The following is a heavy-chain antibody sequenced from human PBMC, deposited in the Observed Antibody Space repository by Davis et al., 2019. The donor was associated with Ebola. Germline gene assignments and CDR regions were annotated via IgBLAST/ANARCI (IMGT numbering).Heavy chain of an antibody. Sequence: GESLKISCAASGFVFSSYVMSWVRRAPGKGLEWVSTLGLSADTYYADSVKGRFTISRDNSKNTLHLQMNSLRAEDTAVYYCAKDRLETSCDYWDQGTLVTVSS. CDR3: AKDRLETSCDY. V-gene: IGHV3-23*01. CDR2: LGLSADT. D-gene: IGHD2-2*01. J-gene: IGHJ4*02. CDR1: GFVFSSYV.